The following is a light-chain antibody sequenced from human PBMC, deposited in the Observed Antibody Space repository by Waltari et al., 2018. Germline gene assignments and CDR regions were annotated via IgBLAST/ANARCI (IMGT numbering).Light chain of an antibody. J-gene: IGKJ2*01. V-gene: IGKV3-20*01. Sequence: EVVLTQSPGTLSLSPGEKATLSCRASQSLTKRYLAWYQQKPGQAPSLLIYGASSRAAGIPDRFSGSGSGTDFSLTINRLEPDDSAVYYCQQYGSSILYTFGQGTKLEIK. CDR3: QQYGSSILYT. CDR2: GAS. CDR1: QSLTKRY.